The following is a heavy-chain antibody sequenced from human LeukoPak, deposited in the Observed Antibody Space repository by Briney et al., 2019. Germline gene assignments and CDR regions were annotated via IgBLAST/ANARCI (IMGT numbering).Heavy chain of an antibody. Sequence: SETLSLTCTVSGGSISSGGYYWSWIRQPPGKGLEWIGYIYHSGSTCYNPSLKSRVTISVDTSKNQFSLKLSSVTAADTAVYYCARDRRITIFGDATFDIWGQGTMVTVSS. D-gene: IGHD3-3*01. V-gene: IGHV4-30-2*01. J-gene: IGHJ3*02. CDR2: IYHSGST. CDR1: GGSISSGGYY. CDR3: ARDRRITIFGDATFDI.